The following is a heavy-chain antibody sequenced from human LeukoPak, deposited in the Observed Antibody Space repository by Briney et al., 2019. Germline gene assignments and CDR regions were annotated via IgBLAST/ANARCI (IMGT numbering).Heavy chain of an antibody. D-gene: IGHD4-23*01. V-gene: IGHV4-39*01. CDR1: GGSISSYY. J-gene: IGHJ5*02. CDR2: IYYTGST. Sequence: SETLSLTCTVSGGSISSYYWGWIRQPPGKGLEWIGNIYYTGSTYYNPSLKSRVTISVDTSKNQFSLKLSSVTAADTAVYYCARHSRTVGSVGIDPWGQGTLVTVSS. CDR3: ARHSRTVGSVGIDP.